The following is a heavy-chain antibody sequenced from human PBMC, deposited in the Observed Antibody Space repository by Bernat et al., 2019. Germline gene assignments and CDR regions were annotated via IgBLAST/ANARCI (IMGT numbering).Heavy chain of an antibody. CDR3: AREPVTGDYGSWTGYLLDY. CDR1: GFTFSSYA. V-gene: IGHV3-23*01. Sequence: EVQLLESGGGLVQPGGSLRLSCAASGFTFSSYAMNWVRQTPGKGLEWVSTISGSGGTTYSADSVKGRFTISRDNSKNTLYLQMNSLRAEDTAVYYCAREPVTGDYGSWTGYLLDYWGQGTLVTVSS. J-gene: IGHJ4*02. D-gene: IGHD3-3*01. CDR2: ISGSGGTT.